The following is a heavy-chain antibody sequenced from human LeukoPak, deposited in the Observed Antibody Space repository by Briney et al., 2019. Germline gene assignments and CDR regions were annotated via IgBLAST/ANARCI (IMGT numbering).Heavy chain of an antibody. V-gene: IGHV4-59*08. Sequence: SETLSLTCAVYGGSFSSYYWSWIRQPPGKGLEWIGYIYYSGSTNYNPSLKSRVTISVDTSKNQFSLKLSSVTAADTAVYYCARGLRFLERSLDNYGMDVWGQGTTVTVSS. D-gene: IGHD3-3*01. J-gene: IGHJ6*02. CDR3: ARGLRFLERSLDNYGMDV. CDR1: GGSFSSYY. CDR2: IYYSGST.